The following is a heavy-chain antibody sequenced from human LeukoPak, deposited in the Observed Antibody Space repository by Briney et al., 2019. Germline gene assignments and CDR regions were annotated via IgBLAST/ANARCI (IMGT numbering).Heavy chain of an antibody. CDR3: ARHVGSSWPPFDY. Sequence: SETLSLTCTVSGGSISSNSYYWGWIRQPPGKGLEWIGNIYYSGSTYYNPSLKSRVTISVDTSKNQFSLKLSSVTAADTAVYYCARHVGSSWPPFDYWGQGTLVTVSS. J-gene: IGHJ4*02. D-gene: IGHD6-13*01. V-gene: IGHV4-39*01. CDR1: GGSISSNSYY. CDR2: IYYSGST.